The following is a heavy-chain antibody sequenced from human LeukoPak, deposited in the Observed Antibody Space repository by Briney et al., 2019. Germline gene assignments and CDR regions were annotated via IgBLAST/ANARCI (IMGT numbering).Heavy chain of an antibody. V-gene: IGHV1-69*06. CDR2: IIPIFGTA. CDR3: AREMAYCSGGSCYLQGENWFDP. Sequence: GASVKVSCMASGGTFSSYAISWVRQAPGQGLEWMGGIIPIFGTANYAQKFQGRVTITADKSTSTAYMELSSLRSEDTAVYYCAREMAYCSGGSCYLQGENWFDPWGQGTLVTVSS. J-gene: IGHJ5*02. D-gene: IGHD2-15*01. CDR1: GGTFSSYA.